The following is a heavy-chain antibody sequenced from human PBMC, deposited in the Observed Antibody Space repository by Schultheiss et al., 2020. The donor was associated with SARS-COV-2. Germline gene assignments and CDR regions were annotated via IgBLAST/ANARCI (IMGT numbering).Heavy chain of an antibody. J-gene: IGHJ6*02. Sequence: SETLSLTCAVSGFSISIGYYWSWIRQHPGKGLEWIGYIYYSGSTYYNPSLKSRVTISVDTSKNQFSLKLSSVTAADTAVYYCAGMSGLERFYYYYYGMDVWGQGTTVTVSS. V-gene: IGHV4-31*11. CDR3: AGMSGLERFYYYYYGMDV. CDR2: IYYSGST. D-gene: IGHD3-3*01. CDR1: GFSISIGYY.